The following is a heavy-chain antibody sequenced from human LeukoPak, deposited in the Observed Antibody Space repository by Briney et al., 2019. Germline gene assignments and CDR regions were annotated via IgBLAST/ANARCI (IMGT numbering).Heavy chain of an antibody. CDR1: GGSFSGYY. CDR2: INHSGST. Sequence: SETLSLTCAVYGGSFSGYYWSWIRQPPGKGLEWIGEINHSGSTNYNPSLKSRVTISVDTSKNQFSLKLSSVTAADTGVYYCASESSTSPFDYWGQGTLVTVSS. V-gene: IGHV4-34*01. J-gene: IGHJ4*02. D-gene: IGHD2-2*01. CDR3: ASESSTSPFDY.